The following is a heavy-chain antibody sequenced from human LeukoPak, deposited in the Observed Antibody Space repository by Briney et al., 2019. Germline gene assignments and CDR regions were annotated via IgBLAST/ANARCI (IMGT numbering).Heavy chain of an antibody. V-gene: IGHV3-48*01. CDR2: ISSSSSTI. Sequence: GGSLRLSCAASGFTFSSYSMNWVRQAPGKGLEWVSYISSSSSTIYYADSVKGRFTISRDNAKNSLYLQMNSLRAEDTAVYYCARDQIGWELLPSYFDYWGQGTLVTVSS. J-gene: IGHJ4*02. D-gene: IGHD1-26*01. CDR3: ARDQIGWELLPSYFDY. CDR1: GFTFSSYS.